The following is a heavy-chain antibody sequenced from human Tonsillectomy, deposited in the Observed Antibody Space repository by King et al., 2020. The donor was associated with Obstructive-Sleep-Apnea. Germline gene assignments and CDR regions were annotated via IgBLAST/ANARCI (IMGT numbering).Heavy chain of an antibody. CDR2: RNPNSGNT. CDR3: ARGLRGGWFDP. V-gene: IGHV1-8*01. J-gene: IGHJ5*02. Sequence: QLVQSGAEVKKPGASVKVSCKASGYTFTCYEINWVRHATGQGPEWFGWRNPNSGNTGYAQKFQGKVTMTRKTSINTAYMELTSLTFEDTAVYYCARGLRGGWFDPWGLGTLVTISS. D-gene: IGHD3-10*01. CDR1: GYTFTCYE.